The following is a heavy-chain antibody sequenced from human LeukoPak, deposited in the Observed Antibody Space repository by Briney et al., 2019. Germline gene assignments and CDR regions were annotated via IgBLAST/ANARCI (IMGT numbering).Heavy chain of an antibody. D-gene: IGHD3-10*01. V-gene: IGHV4-38-2*02. J-gene: IGHJ4*02. Sequence: SETLSLTCTVSGYSISSGYYWGWIRQPPGKGLEWIGSIYHSGSTYYNPSLKSRVTISVDTSKNQFSLKLSSVTAADTAVYYCASFLWFGELYYFDYWGQGTLVTVSS. CDR2: IYHSGST. CDR3: ASFLWFGELYYFDY. CDR1: GYSISSGYY.